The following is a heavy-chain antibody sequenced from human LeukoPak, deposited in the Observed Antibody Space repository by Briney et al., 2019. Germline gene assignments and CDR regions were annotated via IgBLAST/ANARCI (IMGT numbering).Heavy chain of an antibody. D-gene: IGHD3-3*01. J-gene: IGHJ6*02. Sequence: GGSLRLSCKVSGLTFGDYLMSWVRQPPGRVREWEGLFRSKAYGGTTEYAASVKGRFIISRDDSKSIAYLQMNSLKTEDTAVYYCTFDFWSGYLRGNYYYYGMDVWGQGTTVTVSS. CDR1: GLTFGDYL. CDR3: TFDFWSGYLRGNYYYYGMDV. V-gene: IGHV3-49*04. CDR2: FRSKAYGGTT.